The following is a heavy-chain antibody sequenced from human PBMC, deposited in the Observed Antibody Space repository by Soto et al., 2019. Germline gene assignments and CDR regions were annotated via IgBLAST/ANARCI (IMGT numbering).Heavy chain of an antibody. CDR2: ISYSGRT. J-gene: IGHJ4*02. D-gene: IGHD4-17*01. V-gene: IGHV4-39*01. Sequence: SETLSLTCTVSGASIITDNYFWVWIRHSPRRGLELIGSISYSGRTYDNPSLQSRVTISIDASKNQFSLKLTSVTTADTAVYYCARRRASDYGGNHHPYYFDRWGQGALVTVSS. CDR1: GASIITDNYF. CDR3: ARRRASDYGGNHHPYYFDR.